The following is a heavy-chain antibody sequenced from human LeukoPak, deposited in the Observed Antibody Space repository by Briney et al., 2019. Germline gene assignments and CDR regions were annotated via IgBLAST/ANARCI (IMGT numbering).Heavy chain of an antibody. D-gene: IGHD6-19*01. V-gene: IGHV3-21*01. J-gene: IGHJ4*02. CDR3: ARDKTVADLDY. CDR2: ISDSSSYT. CDR1: GFTFSSYS. Sequence: PGGSLRLSCAASGFTFSSYSMNWVRQAPGKGLECVSSISDSSSYTYYADSLKGRFTISRDNAKNSLYLQMNSLRAEDTAVYYCARDKTVADLDYWGQGTLVTVSS.